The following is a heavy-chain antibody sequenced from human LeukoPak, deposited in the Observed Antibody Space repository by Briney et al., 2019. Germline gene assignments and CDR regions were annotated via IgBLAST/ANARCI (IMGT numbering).Heavy chain of an antibody. V-gene: IGHV3-13*01. Sequence: PGGSPRLSCAASGFTFSSFDMHWVRQPTGQGLEWVSTIGTASDTYYPGSVEGRFTLSRDNAKNSLYLQMNSLTAGDTAVYYCARGPPRGKYYYMGVWGKGTTVTVSS. J-gene: IGHJ6*03. D-gene: IGHD1-1*01. CDR2: IGTASDT. CDR3: ARGPPRGKYYYMGV. CDR1: GFTFSSFD.